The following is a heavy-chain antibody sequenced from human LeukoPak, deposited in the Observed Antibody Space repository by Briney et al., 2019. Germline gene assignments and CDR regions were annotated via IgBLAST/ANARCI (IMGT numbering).Heavy chain of an antibody. Sequence: ASVKVSCKASGGTFSSYAISWVRQAPGQGLEWMGGIIPIFGTANYARKFQGRVTITADESTSTAYMELSSLRSEDTAVYYCARVTTLGASAFDIWGQGTMVTVSS. J-gene: IGHJ3*02. CDR2: IIPIFGTA. D-gene: IGHD1-26*01. CDR1: GGTFSSYA. CDR3: ARVTTLGASAFDI. V-gene: IGHV1-69*13.